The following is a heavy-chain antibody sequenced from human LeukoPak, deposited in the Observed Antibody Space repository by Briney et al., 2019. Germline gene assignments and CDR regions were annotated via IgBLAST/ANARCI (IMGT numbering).Heavy chain of an antibody. CDR3: ARNDFWSGYSDWFDP. CDR2: IYYSGRT. CDR1: GGSISNYY. V-gene: IGHV4-59*01. D-gene: IGHD3-3*01. Sequence: SETLSLTCTVSGGSISNYYWSWIRLPPGKGLEWIGYIYYSGRTNYNPSLKSRITISIDTSKNQFSLKLSSVTAADTAVYYCARNDFWSGYSDWFDPWGQGTLVTVSS. J-gene: IGHJ5*02.